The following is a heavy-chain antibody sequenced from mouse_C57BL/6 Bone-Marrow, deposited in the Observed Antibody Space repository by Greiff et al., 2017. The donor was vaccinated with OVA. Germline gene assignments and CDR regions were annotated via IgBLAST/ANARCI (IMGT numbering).Heavy chain of an antibody. J-gene: IGHJ3*01. CDR3: ARHYGSPWFAY. D-gene: IGHD2-2*01. V-gene: IGHV1-64*01. CDR2: IHPNSGST. Sequence: QVQLQQPGAELVKPGASVKLSCKASGYTFTSYWMHWVKQRPGQGLEWIGMIHPNSGSTNYKEKFKSKATLTVDKSSSTAYMQLSSLTSEDSAVYYCARHYGSPWFAYWGQGTLVTVSA. CDR1: GYTFTSYW.